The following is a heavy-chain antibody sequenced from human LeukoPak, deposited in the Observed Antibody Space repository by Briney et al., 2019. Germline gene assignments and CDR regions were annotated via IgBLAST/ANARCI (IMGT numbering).Heavy chain of an antibody. CDR2: IRYDGSNK. CDR3: AKRKDFLNLVADY. J-gene: IGHJ4*02. Sequence: GGSLRLSCAASGFTFSSYGMHWVRQAPGKGLEWVAFIRYDGSNKYYADSVKGRFTISRDNSKNTLYLQMNSLRAEDTAVYYCAKRKDFLNLVADYWGQGTLVTVSS. CDR1: GFTFSSYG. D-gene: IGHD5-12*01. V-gene: IGHV3-30*02.